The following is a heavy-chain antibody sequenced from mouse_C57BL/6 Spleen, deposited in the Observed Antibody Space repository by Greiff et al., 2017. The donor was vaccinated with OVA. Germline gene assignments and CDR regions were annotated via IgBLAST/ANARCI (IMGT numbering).Heavy chain of an antibody. D-gene: IGHD1-1*01. CDR3: ARRRVVATGYLDV. CDR1: GYTFTSYW. Sequence: QVQLQQPGAELVKPGASVKLSCKASGYTFTSYWMQWVKQRPGQGLEWIGEIDPSDSYTNYNQKFKGKATLTVDTSSSTAYMQLSSLTSEDSAVYYCARRRVVATGYLDVWGTGTTVTVSS. V-gene: IGHV1-50*01. J-gene: IGHJ1*03. CDR2: IDPSDSYT.